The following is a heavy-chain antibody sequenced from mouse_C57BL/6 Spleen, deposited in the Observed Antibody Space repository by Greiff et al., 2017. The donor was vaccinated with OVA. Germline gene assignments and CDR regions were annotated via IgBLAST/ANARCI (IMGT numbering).Heavy chain of an antibody. CDR2: IHPSDSDT. Sequence: VQLQQPGAELVKPGASVKVSCKASGYTFTSYWMHWVKQRPGQGLEWIGRIHPSDSDTNYNQKFKGKATLTVDTSSSTAYMQLSSLTSEDSAVYYGDIGAIYDGYYECAMDVWGQGTSVTVSS. D-gene: IGHD2-3*01. J-gene: IGHJ4*01. CDR3: DIGAIYDGYYECAMDV. CDR1: GYTFTSYW. V-gene: IGHV1-74*04.